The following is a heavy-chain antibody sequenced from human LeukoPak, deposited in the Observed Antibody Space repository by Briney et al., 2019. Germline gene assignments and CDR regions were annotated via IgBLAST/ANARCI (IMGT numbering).Heavy chain of an antibody. CDR2: INPNSGGT. J-gene: IGHJ6*02. Sequence: GASVKVSCKASGYTFTGYYMHWVRQAPGQGLEWMGWINPNSGGTNYAQKFQGRVTMTRDTSISTAYMELSRLRSDDTAVYYCARYCSGGSCYSRNRYYYYYGMDVWGQGTTVTVSS. CDR3: ARYCSGGSCYSRNRYYYYYGMDV. D-gene: IGHD2-15*01. CDR1: GYTFTGYY. V-gene: IGHV1-2*02.